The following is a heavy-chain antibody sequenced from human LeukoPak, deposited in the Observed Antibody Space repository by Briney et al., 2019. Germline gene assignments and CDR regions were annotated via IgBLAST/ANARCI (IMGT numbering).Heavy chain of an antibody. CDR3: SLARSEYHYGMDV. V-gene: IGHV6-1*01. Sequence: SQTLSLSCAISGDSFSSISVAWSWISQSPSRGLESLVRTYYMSKWYYEYAVSVKSRINISPDTSKNQFTLQLTAVTPEDTAVYYCSLARSEYHYGMDVWGQGTTVTVSS. J-gene: IGHJ6*02. CDR1: GDSFSSISVA. CDR2: TYYMSKWYY.